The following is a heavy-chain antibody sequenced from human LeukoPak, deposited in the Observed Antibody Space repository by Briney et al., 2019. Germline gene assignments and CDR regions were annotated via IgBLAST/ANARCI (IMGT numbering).Heavy chain of an antibody. CDR1: GGSITSFSSTTW. Sequence: SGTLSLTCSVSGGSITSFSSTTWWTWVRQSPEKGLEWIGDVYHSEVANYNPSLKSRVTLSLDKSKNQFSLKLSSVTAADAAVYYCARGRGRWLDRKLYYFDYWGQGTPVTVSS. D-gene: IGHD5-24*01. CDR3: ARGRGRWLDRKLYYFDY. CDR2: VYHSEVA. V-gene: IGHV4-4*02. J-gene: IGHJ4*02.